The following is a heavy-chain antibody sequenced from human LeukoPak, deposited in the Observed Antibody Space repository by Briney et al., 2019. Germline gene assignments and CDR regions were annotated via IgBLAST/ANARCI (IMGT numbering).Heavy chain of an antibody. CDR3: ARDKDSGGSTGSIFDY. CDR1: GFTFSSSW. CDR2: IKEDGSEK. D-gene: IGHD3-10*01. J-gene: IGHJ4*02. Sequence: GGSLRLSCAASGFTFSSSWMSWVRQAPGKGLEWLAYIKEDGSEKYYVDFVKGRFTISRDNAKNSLYLQIHSLRVEDTAVYYCARDKDSGGSTGSIFDYWGQGTLVTVSS. V-gene: IGHV3-7*03.